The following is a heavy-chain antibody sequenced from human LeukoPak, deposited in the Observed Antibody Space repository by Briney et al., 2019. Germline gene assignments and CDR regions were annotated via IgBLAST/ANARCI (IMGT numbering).Heavy chain of an antibody. Sequence: PSETLSLTCTVSGYSISSGYYWGWIRQPPGKGLEWIGSIYHSGSTYYNPSLKSRVTISVDTSKNQFSLKLSSVTAADTAVYYCARAPLYSTSWFDPWGQGTLVTVSS. CDR1: GYSISSGYY. J-gene: IGHJ5*02. D-gene: IGHD2-15*01. CDR2: IYHSGST. CDR3: ARAPLYSTSWFDP. V-gene: IGHV4-38-2*02.